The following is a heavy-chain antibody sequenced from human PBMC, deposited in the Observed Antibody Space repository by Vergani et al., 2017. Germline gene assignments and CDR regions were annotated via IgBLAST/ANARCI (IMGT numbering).Heavy chain of an antibody. CDR3: ARGPTVPAARWFDP. CDR2: IHYSGST. V-gene: IGHV4-59*01. CDR1: GGPISSYY. D-gene: IGHD2-2*01. J-gene: IGHJ5*02. Sequence: QVQLQESGPGLVKPSETLSLTCTVSGGPISSYYWSWIRQHPGKGLEWIGYIHYSGSTNYNPSLKRRVTISVDSSKNQFSLNLSSVTAADTAVYYCARGPTVPAARWFDPWGQGTLVTVSS.